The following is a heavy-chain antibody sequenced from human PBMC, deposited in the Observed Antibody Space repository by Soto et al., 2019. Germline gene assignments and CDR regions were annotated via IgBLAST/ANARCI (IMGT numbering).Heavy chain of an antibody. D-gene: IGHD4-17*01. CDR3: ARAHYGDYGYGMDV. V-gene: IGHV4-30-2*01. Sequence: QLQLQESGSGLVKPSQTLSLTCAVSVGSISSGGYSWIWIRQPPGTGLEWIGYIYHSGYTYYNPSLKSRVTMSVDRSKNQFSLTLSSVTAADTAVYYCARAHYGDYGYGMDVWGQGTTVTVSS. CDR1: VGSISSGGYS. J-gene: IGHJ6*02. CDR2: IYHSGYT.